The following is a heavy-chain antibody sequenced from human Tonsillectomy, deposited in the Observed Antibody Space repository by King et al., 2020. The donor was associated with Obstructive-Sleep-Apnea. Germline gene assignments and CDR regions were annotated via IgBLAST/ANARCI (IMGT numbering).Heavy chain of an antibody. Sequence: VQLVESGGGVVQPGRSLRLSCAASGFTFSYYTIHWVRQAPGKGLEGVALISHDGSNKYYADSVKGRFTIPRDNSKNTLYLQMNSLRAEDTAVYYCARDLGEFSYGYNYFEYWGQGTLVTVSS. CDR1: GFTFSYYT. CDR2: ISHDGSNK. CDR3: ARDLGEFSYGYNYFEY. D-gene: IGHD5-18*01. V-gene: IGHV3-30*04. J-gene: IGHJ4*02.